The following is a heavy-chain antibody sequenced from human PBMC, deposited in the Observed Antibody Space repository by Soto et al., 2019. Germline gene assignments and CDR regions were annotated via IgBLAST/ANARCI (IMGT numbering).Heavy chain of an antibody. D-gene: IGHD6-6*01. V-gene: IGHV1-8*01. CDR1: GYTFTSYD. Sequence: WPSVKVSCKASGYTFTSYDINWVRQATGQGLEWMGWMNPNSGNTGYAQKFQGRVTMTRNTSISTAYMELSSLRSEDTAVYYCARGWYSSSFRYYYGMDVWGQGTTVTVSS. J-gene: IGHJ6*02. CDR3: ARGWYSSSFRYYYGMDV. CDR2: MNPNSGNT.